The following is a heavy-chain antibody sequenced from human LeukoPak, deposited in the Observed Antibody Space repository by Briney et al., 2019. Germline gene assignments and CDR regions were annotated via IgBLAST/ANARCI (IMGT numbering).Heavy chain of an antibody. CDR1: GYTFTGYY. CDR3: ARVRVGATGPYDY. D-gene: IGHD1-26*01. V-gene: IGHV1-2*02. Sequence: ASVKVSCKASGYTFTGYYMHWVRQAPGQGPEWMGWINPNSGGTNYAQKFQGRVTMTRDTSISTAYMELSRLRSDDTAVYYCARVRVGATGPYDYWGQGTLVTVSS. CDR2: INPNSGGT. J-gene: IGHJ4*02.